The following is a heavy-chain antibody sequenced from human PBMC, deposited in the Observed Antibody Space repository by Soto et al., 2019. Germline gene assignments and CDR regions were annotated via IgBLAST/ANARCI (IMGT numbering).Heavy chain of an antibody. CDR1: GASITGTSY. CDR3: ARGMTPPGAPAWYYFDS. J-gene: IGHJ4*02. D-gene: IGHD2-8*02. V-gene: IGHV4-4*07. Sequence: SETLSLTCTVSGASITGTSYWSWIRQPAGKGLEWIGRFSLSGTTNYNPSLRSRVTMSADVSKNQFSLRLTSVTAADTALYYCARGMTPPGAPAWYYFDSWGQGTLVTVSS. CDR2: FSLSGTT.